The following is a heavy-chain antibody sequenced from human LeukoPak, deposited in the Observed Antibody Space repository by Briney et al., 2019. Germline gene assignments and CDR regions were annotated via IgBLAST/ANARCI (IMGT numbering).Heavy chain of an antibody. D-gene: IGHD3-22*01. CDR2: ISWNSGSI. CDR3: ARPYYYDSSGSTPFDY. CDR1: GFTFDDYA. Sequence: PGRSLRLSCAASGFTFDDYAMHWVRQAPGKGLEWVSGISWNSGSIGYADSVKGRFTISRDNAKNSLYLQMNSPRAEDTALYYCARPYYYDSSGSTPFDYWGQGTLVTVSS. J-gene: IGHJ4*02. V-gene: IGHV3-9*01.